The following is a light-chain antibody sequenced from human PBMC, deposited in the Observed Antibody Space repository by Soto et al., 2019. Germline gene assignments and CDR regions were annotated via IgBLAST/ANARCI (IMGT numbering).Light chain of an antibody. CDR2: DVS. J-gene: IGLJ3*02. V-gene: IGLV2-14*01. CDR3: SSYTSSSTLLE. CDR1: SSDVGGYNY. Sequence: QSALTQPASVSGSPGQSITISCTGTSSDVGGYNYVSWYQQHPGKAPKLMIYDVSNRPSGVSNRFSGSKSGNTASLTISGLQAEDEADYYCSSYTSSSTLLEFGGGTKHTVL.